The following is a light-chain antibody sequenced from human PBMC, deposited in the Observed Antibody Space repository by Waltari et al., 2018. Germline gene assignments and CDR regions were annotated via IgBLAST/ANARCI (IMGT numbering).Light chain of an antibody. Sequence: EFVLTQSPGTLSLSPGERATLSCRASQSVTRYLAWYQQKPGLAPRLLIYDTSNRATGIPARFIGSGSGTDFSLTITSLESEDFAVYYCQQRANWPLTFGGGTKVEIK. CDR3: QQRANWPLT. V-gene: IGKV3-11*01. J-gene: IGKJ4*01. CDR1: QSVTRY. CDR2: DTS.